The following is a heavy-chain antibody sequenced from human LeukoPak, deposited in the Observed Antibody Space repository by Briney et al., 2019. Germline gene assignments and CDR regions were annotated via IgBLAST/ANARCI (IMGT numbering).Heavy chain of an antibody. CDR1: GFTFSSYA. CDR2: ISGSGGST. CDR3: AKVRAVAGTIDY. D-gene: IGHD6-19*01. J-gene: IGHJ4*02. Sequence: GGSLRLSCAAPGFTFSSYAMSWVRQAPGKGLEWVSAISGSGGSTYYADSVKGRFTISRDNSKNTLYLQMNSLRAEDTAVYYCAKVRAVAGTIDYWGQGTLVTVSS. V-gene: IGHV3-23*01.